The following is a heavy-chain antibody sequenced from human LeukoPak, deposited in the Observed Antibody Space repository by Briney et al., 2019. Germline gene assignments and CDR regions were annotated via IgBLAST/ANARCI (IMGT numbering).Heavy chain of an antibody. CDR2: IYHSGST. J-gene: IGHJ4*02. Sequence: PSETLSLTCAVSGGSISSSNWWSWVRQPPGQGLEWIGEIYHSGSTNYNPSLKSRVTISVDTSKNQFSLKLSSVTAADTAVYYCARPRYSGSGYYYWGQGTLVTVSS. V-gene: IGHV4-4*02. CDR1: GGSISSSNW. D-gene: IGHD3-22*01. CDR3: ARPRYSGSGYYY.